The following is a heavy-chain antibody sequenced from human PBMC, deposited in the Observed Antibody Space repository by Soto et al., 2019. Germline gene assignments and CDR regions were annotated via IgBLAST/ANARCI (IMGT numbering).Heavy chain of an antibody. D-gene: IGHD2-15*01. CDR1: GGSISSGGYY. V-gene: IGHV4-31*03. CDR2: IYYSGST. J-gene: IGHJ5*02. Sequence: QVQLQESGPGLVKPSQTLSLTCTVSGGSISSGGYYWSWIRQHPGQGLEWIGYIYYSGSTYYTPXLKLRGTISVXXSXNXXSLKLSSVTAAATAVYYCARVRYCSGGSCYPRFDPWGQGTLVTVSS. CDR3: ARVRYCSGGSCYPRFDP.